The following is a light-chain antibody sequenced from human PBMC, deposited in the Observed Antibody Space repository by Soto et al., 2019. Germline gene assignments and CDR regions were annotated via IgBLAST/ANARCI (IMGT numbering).Light chain of an antibody. CDR2: GAS. V-gene: IGKV3-20*01. CDR1: QSVRSNF. CDR3: QRYDSLRT. J-gene: IGKJ1*01. Sequence: SAVALSLSTRARATLSCRASQSVRSNFLAWYQQKPGQAPRLLIYGASNRATGIPDRFSGSGSGTDFTLTITRLEAEDFAMYYCQRYDSLRTFGQ.